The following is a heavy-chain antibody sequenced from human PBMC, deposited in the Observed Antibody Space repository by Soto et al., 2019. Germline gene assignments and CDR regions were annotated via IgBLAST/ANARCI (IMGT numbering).Heavy chain of an antibody. CDR1: GFTFSLYS. Sequence: PGGSLRLSCAASGFTFSLYSMIWVRQAPGKGLEWVSAISGSGGSTYYADSVKGRFTISRDNSKNTLYLQMNSLRAEDTAVYYCAKDTVRVVTKGFDYWGQGTLVTVSS. J-gene: IGHJ4*02. CDR3: AKDTVRVVTKGFDY. V-gene: IGHV3-23*01. CDR2: ISGSGGST. D-gene: IGHD3-3*01.